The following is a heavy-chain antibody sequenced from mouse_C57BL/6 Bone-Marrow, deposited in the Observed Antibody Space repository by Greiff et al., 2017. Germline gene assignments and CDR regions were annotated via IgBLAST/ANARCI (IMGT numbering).Heavy chain of an antibody. Sequence: VQLQQSGPELVKPGASVKISCKASGYAFSSSWMNWVKQRPGKGLEWIGRIYPGDGDTNYNGKFKGKATLTADKSSSTAYMQLSSLTSEDSAVYFCARSLRVYYAMDYWGQGTSVTVSS. CDR3: ARSLRVYYAMDY. CDR2: IYPGDGDT. V-gene: IGHV1-82*01. CDR1: GYAFSSSW. J-gene: IGHJ4*01.